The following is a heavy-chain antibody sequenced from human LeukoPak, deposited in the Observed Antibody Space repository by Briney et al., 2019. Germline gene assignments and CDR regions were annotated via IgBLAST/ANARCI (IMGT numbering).Heavy chain of an antibody. D-gene: IGHD1-7*01. J-gene: IGHJ4*02. CDR1: GASFTGYY. CDR2: MNQRGSM. Sequence: PSETLSLTCDVYGASFTGYYWSWIRQSPGKGLEWIGEMNQRGSMNYNPSLKSRVTISVDTSKNQFSLKLSSVTAADTAVYYCARELELRYWGQGTLVTVSS. V-gene: IGHV4-34*01. CDR3: ARELELRY.